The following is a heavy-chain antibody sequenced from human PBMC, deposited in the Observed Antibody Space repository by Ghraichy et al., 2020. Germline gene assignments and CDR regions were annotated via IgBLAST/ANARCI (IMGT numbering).Heavy chain of an antibody. Sequence: SETLSLTCAVYGGSFSGYYWSWIRQPPGKGLEWIGEINHSGSTNYNPSLKSRVTISVDTSKNKFSLNLISVTAADTAVYYCARGKDGSGSYYRGYYYGMDVWGQGTTLTVSS. V-gene: IGHV4-34*01. CDR3: ARGKDGSGSYYRGYYYGMDV. CDR1: GGSFSGYY. D-gene: IGHD3-10*01. CDR2: INHSGST. J-gene: IGHJ6*02.